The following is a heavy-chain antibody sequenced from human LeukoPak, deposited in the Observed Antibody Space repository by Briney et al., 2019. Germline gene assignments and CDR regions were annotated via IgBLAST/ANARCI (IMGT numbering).Heavy chain of an antibody. V-gene: IGHV4-39*07. Sequence: SETLSLTCTVSGVSISSSNSYWGWIRQPPGKGLEWIGSIYYSGSTYYNPSLKSRVTISVDTSKNQFSLKLSSVTAADTAVYYCARTGYYYDSSGYYLLRDYFDYWGQGTLVTVSS. CDR3: ARTGYYYDSSGYYLLRDYFDY. J-gene: IGHJ4*02. D-gene: IGHD3-22*01. CDR2: IYYSGST. CDR1: GVSISSSNSY.